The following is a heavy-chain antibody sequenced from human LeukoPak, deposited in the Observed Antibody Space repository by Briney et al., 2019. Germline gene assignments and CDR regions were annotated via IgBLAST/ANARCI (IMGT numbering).Heavy chain of an antibody. CDR1: GFTFSSYW. D-gene: IGHD3-3*01. CDR2: INSDGSST. J-gene: IGHJ4*02. CDR3: ARSRYYDFWSGSFDY. V-gene: IGHV3-74*01. Sequence: GGSLRLSCAASGFTFSSYWMHWVRQAPGKGLVWVSRINSDGSSTSYADSVKGRFTISRDNAKSTLYLQMNSLRAEDTAVYYCARSRYYDFWSGSFDYWGQGTLVTVSS.